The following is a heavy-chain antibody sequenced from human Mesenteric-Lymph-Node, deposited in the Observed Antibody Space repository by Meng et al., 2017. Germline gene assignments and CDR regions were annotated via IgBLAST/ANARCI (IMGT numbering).Heavy chain of an antibody. Sequence: GESLKISCAVSGFSFSSYGIHWVRQAPGKGLEWVAVIWPDGRREDYADSVKGRFSISREKSKNTLYLQMNTLTADDTAVYYCARWEWQYGSFFDYWGQGTLVTVSS. J-gene: IGHJ4*02. D-gene: IGHD3-3*01. CDR2: IWPDGRRE. CDR1: GFSFSSYG. CDR3: ARWEWQYGSFFDY. V-gene: IGHV3-33*01.